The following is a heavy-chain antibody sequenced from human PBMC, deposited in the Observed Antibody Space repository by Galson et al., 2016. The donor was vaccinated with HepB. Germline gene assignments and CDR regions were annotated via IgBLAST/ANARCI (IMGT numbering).Heavy chain of an antibody. J-gene: IGHJ3*02. CDR3: ARERDGYNSGNDAFDI. V-gene: IGHV4-59*01. CDR2: IYYSGST. Sequence: ETLSLTCTVSGGSISSYYWSWIRQPPGKGLEWIGYIYYSGSTNYNPSLKSRVTISVDTSKNQFSLKLSSVTAADTAVYYCARERDGYNSGNDAFDIWGQGTMVTVSS. CDR1: GGSISSYY. D-gene: IGHD5-24*01.